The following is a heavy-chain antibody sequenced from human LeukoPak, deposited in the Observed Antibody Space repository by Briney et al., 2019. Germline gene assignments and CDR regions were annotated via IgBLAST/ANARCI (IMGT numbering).Heavy chain of an antibody. CDR3: ARRHRRGITYAFDI. Sequence: PSETLSLTCAVYGGSFSGYYWSWIRQPPGKGLEWMGEINHSGSTNYNPSLKSRVTISVDTSKNQFSLKLSSVTAADTAVYYCARRHRRGITYAFDIWGQGTMVTVSS. CDR1: GGSFSGYY. D-gene: IGHD3-10*01. CDR2: INHSGST. J-gene: IGHJ3*02. V-gene: IGHV4-34*01.